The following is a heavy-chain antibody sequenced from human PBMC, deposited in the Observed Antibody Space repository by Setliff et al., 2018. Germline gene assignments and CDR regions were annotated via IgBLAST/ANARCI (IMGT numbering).Heavy chain of an antibody. V-gene: IGHV4-59*08. CDR2: IYYSGST. CDR3: ARHALSFDSAWDV. J-gene: IGHJ6*04. Sequence: SETLSLTCTVSGGSISSYYWSWIRQPPGKGLEWIGYIYYSGSTNYNPSLKRRVTISLDTSKNQFSLNLNSATAADTAVYYCARHALSFDSAWDVWGKGTTVTVSS. CDR1: GGSISSYY. D-gene: IGHD3-9*01.